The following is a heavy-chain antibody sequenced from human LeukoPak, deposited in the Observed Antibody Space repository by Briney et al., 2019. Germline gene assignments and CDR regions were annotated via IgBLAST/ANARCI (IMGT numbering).Heavy chain of an antibody. D-gene: IGHD3-10*01. CDR1: GFTFSSYA. V-gene: IGHV3-48*01. Sequence: GGSLRLSCAASGFTFSSYAMSWVRQAPGKGLEWVSYISSSSTIYYADSVKGRFTISRDNAKNSLYLQMNSLRAEDTAVYYCARDHYYGSGSSYKDYWGQGSLVTVSS. J-gene: IGHJ4*02. CDR2: ISSSSTI. CDR3: ARDHYYGSGSSYKDY.